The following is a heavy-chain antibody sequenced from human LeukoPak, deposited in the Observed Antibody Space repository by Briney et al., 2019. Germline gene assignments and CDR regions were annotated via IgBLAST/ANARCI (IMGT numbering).Heavy chain of an antibody. V-gene: IGHV4-39*01. CDR3: AMPPGAAAVHDAFYI. J-gene: IGHJ3*02. CDR2: IYYSGST. Sequence: SETLSLTCTVSGGSISSSSYYWGWIRQPPGKGLEWIGSIYYSGSTYYNPSLKSRVTISVDTSKNQFSLKLSSVTAADTAVYYCAMPPGAAAVHDAFYIWGQGTMVTVSS. D-gene: IGHD6-13*01. CDR1: GGSISSSSYY.